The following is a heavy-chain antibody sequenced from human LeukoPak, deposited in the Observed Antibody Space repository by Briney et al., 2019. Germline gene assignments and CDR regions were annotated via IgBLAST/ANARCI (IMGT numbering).Heavy chain of an antibody. CDR3: AELGITMIGGV. J-gene: IGHJ6*04. CDR1: GFTFSSYG. Sequence: PGGSLRLSCAASGFTFSSYGMSWVRQAPGKGLEWVSDISGSGDTTYYADSVKGRFTISRDNAKNSLYLQMNSLRAEDTAVYYCAELGITMIGGVWGKGTTVTISS. V-gene: IGHV3-23*01. CDR2: ISGSGDTT. D-gene: IGHD3-10*02.